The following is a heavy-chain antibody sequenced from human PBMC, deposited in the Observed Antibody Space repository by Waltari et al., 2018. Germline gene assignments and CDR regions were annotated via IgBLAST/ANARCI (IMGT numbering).Heavy chain of an antibody. CDR2: IRSKAYGGTT. CDR3: TRDPGYCSGGSCYGYFDY. J-gene: IGHJ4*02. CDR1: GSTFGDYA. V-gene: IGHV3-49*04. Sequence: EVQLVESGGGLVQPGRSLRLSCTASGSTFGDYAMRWVRQAPGKGLGWVGFIRSKAYGGTTEYAASVKGRFTISRDDSKSIAYLQMNSLKTEDTAVYYCTRDPGYCSGGSCYGYFDYWGQGTLVTVSS. D-gene: IGHD2-15*01.